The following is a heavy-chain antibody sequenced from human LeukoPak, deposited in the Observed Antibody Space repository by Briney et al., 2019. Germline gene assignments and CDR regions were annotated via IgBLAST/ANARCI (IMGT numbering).Heavy chain of an antibody. CDR1: GGSISSFY. CDR2: IYNSGDT. CDR3: ARRKAKTPNYFDY. J-gene: IGHJ4*02. Sequence: SETLSLTCTVSGGSISSFYWSWIRQPAGKGLEWIGRIYNSGDTNYNPSLKSRVTISLDTSKNQFSLKLTSVTAADTAMYYCARRKAKTPNYFDYWGQGALVTVSS. V-gene: IGHV4-4*07.